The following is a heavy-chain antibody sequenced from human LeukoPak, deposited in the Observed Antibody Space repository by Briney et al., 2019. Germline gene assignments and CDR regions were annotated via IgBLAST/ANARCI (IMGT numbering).Heavy chain of an antibody. J-gene: IGHJ4*02. CDR2: INWNGGTS. D-gene: IGHD5-24*01. V-gene: IGHV3-20*04. Sequence: GGSLRLSCAASGFTFDDYGMSWVRQGPGKGLEWVSGINWNGGTSAYADSVKGRFTISRDNAKNSLYLQMNSLRAEDTAVYYCANYFRWPPNYYFDYWGQGTLVTVSS. CDR1: GFTFDDYG. CDR3: ANYFRWPPNYYFDY.